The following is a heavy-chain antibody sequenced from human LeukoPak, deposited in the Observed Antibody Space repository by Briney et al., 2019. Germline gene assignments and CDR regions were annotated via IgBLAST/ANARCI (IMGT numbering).Heavy chain of an antibody. CDR1: GYTFTGYY. V-gene: IGHV1-2*02. CDR2: INPNSGGT. J-gene: IGHJ3*02. CDR3: ARDSQARRITMVRGVDDAFDI. D-gene: IGHD3-10*01. Sequence: ASVKVSCKASGYTFTGYYMHWVRQAPGQGLEWMGWINPNSGGTNYAQKFQGRVTMTRDTSISTAYMELSRLRSDDTAVYYCARDSQARRITMVRGVDDAFDIWGQGTMVTVSS.